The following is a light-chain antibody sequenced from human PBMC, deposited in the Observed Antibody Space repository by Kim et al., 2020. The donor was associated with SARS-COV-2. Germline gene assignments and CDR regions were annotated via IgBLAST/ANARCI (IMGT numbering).Light chain of an antibody. CDR3: CSYAGSSTSVV. CDR2: EVS. CDR1: SSDVGSYNL. Sequence: QSALTQPASVSGSPGQSITISCTGTSSDVGSYNLVSWYQQHPGKAPKLMIYEVSKRPSGVSNRFSGSKSGNTASQTISGLQAEDEADYYCCSYAGSSTSVVFGGGTQLTVL. V-gene: IGLV2-23*02. J-gene: IGLJ2*01.